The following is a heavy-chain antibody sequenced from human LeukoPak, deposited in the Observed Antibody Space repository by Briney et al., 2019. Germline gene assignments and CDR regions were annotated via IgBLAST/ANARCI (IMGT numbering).Heavy chain of an antibody. D-gene: IGHD5-24*01. CDR3: TTDQGDGYNFGWFDP. V-gene: IGHV3-15*01. CDR1: GFTFSNAW. Sequence: GGSLRPSCAASGFTFSNAWISWSRRPQGKGREWVGRFKSRTDGGTTDNAAPVKGRFTISRDDSKNTRYLQMNSLKTEDTAVYYCTTDQGDGYNFGWFDPWGQGTLVTVSS. J-gene: IGHJ5*02. CDR2: FKSRTDGGTT.